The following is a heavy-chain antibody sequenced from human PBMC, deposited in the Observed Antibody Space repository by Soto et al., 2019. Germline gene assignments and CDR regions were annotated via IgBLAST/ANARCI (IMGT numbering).Heavy chain of an antibody. CDR1: GGSISSYY. CDR2: IYTSGST. V-gene: IGHV4-4*07. D-gene: IGHD2-15*01. Sequence: KTSETLSLTCTVSGGSISSYYWSWIRQPAGKGLEWIGRIYTSGSTNYNPSLKSRVTMSVDTSKNQFSLKLSSVTAADTAVYYCARDRGYCSGGSCYSFDYWGQGTLVTVSS. CDR3: ARDRGYCSGGSCYSFDY. J-gene: IGHJ4*02.